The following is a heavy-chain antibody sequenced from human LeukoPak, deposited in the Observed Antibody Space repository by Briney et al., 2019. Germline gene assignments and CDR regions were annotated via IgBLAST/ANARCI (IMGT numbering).Heavy chain of an antibody. CDR2: INPSDGTP. CDR3: ASGNQLLSRYFEY. CDR1: GYSFSSYF. Sequence: RASVKVSCKASGYSFSSYFMHWVRQTPGQGLEWMGIINPSDGTPRYTQKFQGRVTMTRDTSTSTVYLELINLRSDDTAIYFCASGNQLLSRYFEYWGQGTLVTVSS. D-gene: IGHD2-2*01. J-gene: IGHJ4*02. V-gene: IGHV1-46*01.